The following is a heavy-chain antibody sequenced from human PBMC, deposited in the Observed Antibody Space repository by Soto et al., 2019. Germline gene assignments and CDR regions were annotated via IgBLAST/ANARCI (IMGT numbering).Heavy chain of an antibody. D-gene: IGHD3-22*01. J-gene: IGHJ4*02. CDR3: VRARSTDSRPDY. CDR2: ITSSSSYI. CDR1: GFSFSLHS. Sequence: AGSLSLACAASGFSFSLHSMIWVRQAPGKGLEWVGSITSSSSYIYYEDSLKGRFTISRDTAKNSLFLQLDSLRAEDTAVYFCVRARSTDSRPDYWGQGPLVTVS. V-gene: IGHV3-21*01.